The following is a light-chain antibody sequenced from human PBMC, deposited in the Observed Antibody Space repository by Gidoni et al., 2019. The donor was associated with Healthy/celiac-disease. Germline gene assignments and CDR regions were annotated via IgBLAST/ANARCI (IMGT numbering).Light chain of an antibody. CDR1: QSVSSY. CDR3: QQRSNWPLYT. J-gene: IGKJ2*01. V-gene: IGKV3-11*01. Sequence: EIVLTQSPATLSLSPGERATLSCRASQSVSSYLAWYQQKPGQAPRLRIYDASNRATGIPARFSGSGSGTDFTLTLRSLEPEDFAVYSCQQRSNWPLYTFGQGTKLEIQ. CDR2: DAS.